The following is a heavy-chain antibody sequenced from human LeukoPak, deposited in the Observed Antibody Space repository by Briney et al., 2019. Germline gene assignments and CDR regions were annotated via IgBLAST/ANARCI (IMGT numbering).Heavy chain of an antibody. CDR2: IIPILNTS. J-gene: IGHJ4*02. D-gene: IGHD6-13*01. CDR1: GGTFRSKA. CDR3: ARGFRSSWSYFEN. Sequence: GASAKVSCKASGGTFRSKAINWVRQAPGQGLEWMGGIIPILNTSIYAQKFQGRVTFMTDESATTADMELRSLRSEDTAVYFCARGFRSSWSYFENWGQGTLVRVSS. V-gene: IGHV1-69*05.